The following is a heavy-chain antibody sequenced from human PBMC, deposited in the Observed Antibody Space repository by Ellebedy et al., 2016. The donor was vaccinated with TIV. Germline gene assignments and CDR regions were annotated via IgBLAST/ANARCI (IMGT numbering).Heavy chain of an antibody. D-gene: IGHD3-16*02. J-gene: IGHJ4*02. CDR1: GYPFNSHS. Sequence: ASVKVSCXASGYPFNSHSISWVRQAPGQGLERLGWISTYNGNTNYTQKVQGRVSLTTDTSTSTAYMELRNLRSDDTAVYYCGRDSLGYTSLTDYWGQGTLVIVSS. V-gene: IGHV1-18*01. CDR3: GRDSLGYTSLTDY. CDR2: ISTYNGNT.